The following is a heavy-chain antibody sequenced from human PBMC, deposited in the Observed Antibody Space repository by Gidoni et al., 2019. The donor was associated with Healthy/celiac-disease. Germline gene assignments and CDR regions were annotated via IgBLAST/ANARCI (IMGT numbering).Heavy chain of an antibody. J-gene: IGHJ6*02. Sequence: EVQLVESGGGLVKPGGSLRLSCAASGFTFSSYSMNWVRQAPGKGLEWVSSISRSSSYIYYADSVKGRFTISRENAKNSLYLQMNSLRAEDTAVYYCARVRSIMITFGGVTGYGMDVWGQGTTVTVSS. V-gene: IGHV3-21*01. CDR3: ARVRSIMITFGGVTGYGMDV. CDR1: GFTFSSYS. CDR2: ISRSSSYI. D-gene: IGHD3-16*01.